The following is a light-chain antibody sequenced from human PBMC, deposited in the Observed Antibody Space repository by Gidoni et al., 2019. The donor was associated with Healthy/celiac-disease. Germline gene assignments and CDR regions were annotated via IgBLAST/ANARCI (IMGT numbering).Light chain of an antibody. J-gene: IGKJ1*01. Sequence: DIQLTQSPSFLSASVGDRVTITCRASQGISSYLAWYQQEQGKAPKLLIDAASTLQSGVPSRFSGSGSGTEFTHTISSLQPEDFATYYCQQLNSYPWTFGQGTKVEIK. CDR2: AAS. V-gene: IGKV1-9*01. CDR1: QGISSY. CDR3: QQLNSYPWT.